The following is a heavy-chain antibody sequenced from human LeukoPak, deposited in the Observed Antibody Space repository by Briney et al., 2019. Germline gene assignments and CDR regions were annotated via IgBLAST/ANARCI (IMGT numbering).Heavy chain of an antibody. Sequence: SETLSLTCTVSGGSISSYYWRWIRQPPGKGLEWIGYIYYSGSTNYNPSLKSRVTISVDTSKNQFSLKLSSVTAADTAVYYCARPNGKGAFDIWGQGTMVTVSS. CDR2: IYYSGST. CDR1: GGSISSYY. D-gene: IGHD1-1*01. CDR3: ARPNGKGAFDI. J-gene: IGHJ3*02. V-gene: IGHV4-59*01.